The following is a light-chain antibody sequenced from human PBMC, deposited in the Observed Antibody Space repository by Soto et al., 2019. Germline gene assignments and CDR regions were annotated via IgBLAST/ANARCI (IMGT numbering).Light chain of an antibody. V-gene: IGKV1-39*01. CDR2: AAS. CDR1: QSITSN. J-gene: IGKJ2*01. CDR3: QQSYSVTT. Sequence: DIQMTQSPSSLSASVGDRVTITCRASQSITSNLNWYQQKPGKAPKLLIYAASTLQSGVTSRFSGTGSGTDFTLTITSLQPEDFATYYCQQSYSVTTFGQGTKLEIK.